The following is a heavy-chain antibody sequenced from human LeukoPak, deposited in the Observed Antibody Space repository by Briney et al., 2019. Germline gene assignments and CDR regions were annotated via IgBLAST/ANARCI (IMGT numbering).Heavy chain of an antibody. V-gene: IGHV1-46*01. CDR2: INPSGGAT. D-gene: IGHD1-26*01. CDR1: GYTFSNYF. J-gene: IGHJ4*02. Sequence: GASVKVSCKASGYTFSNYFMYWVRQAPGQGLERMGVINPSGGATNYAQKFQGRVTMTRDMSTSTVYMELSSLTSDDTAVYFCARDGEHLMGTTPFDYWGQGTRVTVSS. CDR3: ARDGEHLMGTTPFDY.